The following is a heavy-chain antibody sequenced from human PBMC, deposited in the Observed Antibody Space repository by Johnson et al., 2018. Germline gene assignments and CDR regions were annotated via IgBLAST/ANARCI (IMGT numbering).Heavy chain of an antibody. CDR1: GFTFDDYA. Sequence: EVQLVESGGGLVQPGRSLRLSCAASGFTFDDYAMHWVRQAPGKGLEWVSGISWNSGSIGHADAVKGRFTIPRENAKNSLDLQMKSLRAKDTSLYYCAKGGVRGYGPSRLGMAVWGQGTTVTVSS. V-gene: IGHV3-9*01. CDR2: ISWNSGSI. J-gene: IGHJ6*02. D-gene: IGHD5-12*01. CDR3: AKGGVRGYGPSRLGMAV.